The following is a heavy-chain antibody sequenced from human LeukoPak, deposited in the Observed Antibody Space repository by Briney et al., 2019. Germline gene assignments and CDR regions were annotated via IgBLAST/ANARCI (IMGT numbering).Heavy chain of an antibody. CDR2: IFYSGST. D-gene: IGHD3-10*01. J-gene: IGHJ5*02. Sequence: SETLSLTCIVSDGSINTADYYWSWIRQTPGTGLEWIGYIFYSGSTYYNPSLKSRLTVSLDTSKNQFSLKLSSVTAADTAVYYSARMKKYLHFGDSNWFDPWGQGTLVTVSS. CDR1: DGSINTADYY. CDR3: ARMKKYLHFGDSNWFDP. V-gene: IGHV4-30-4*01.